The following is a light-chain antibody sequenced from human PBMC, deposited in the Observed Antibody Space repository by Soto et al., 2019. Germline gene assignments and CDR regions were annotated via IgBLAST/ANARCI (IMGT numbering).Light chain of an antibody. Sequence: EIVFTQSPGTLSFAPGERATLSCRASQTVSSSYLAWYQQKPGQAPRLLIYGASSRATGIPDRFSGSGSGTDFTLTISRLEPEDFAVYYCQQYGSSPQTFGQGTKVDI. V-gene: IGKV3-20*01. J-gene: IGKJ1*01. CDR2: GAS. CDR3: QQYGSSPQT. CDR1: QTVSSSY.